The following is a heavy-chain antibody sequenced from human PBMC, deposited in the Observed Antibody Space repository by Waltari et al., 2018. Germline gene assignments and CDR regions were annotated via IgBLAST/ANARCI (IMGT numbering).Heavy chain of an antibody. CDR2: MNTKRGNT. CDR3: ARGQNSVHAYYYYYYMDV. CDR1: GYTFTSYD. Sequence: QVQLVQSGAEVKKPGASVKVSCKASGYTFTSYDINWVRQATGQGLEWMGWMNTKRGNTGYAQKLQGRVTMTRNTAISTAYMELSSLRSEETAVYYCARGQNSVHAYYYYYYMDVWGKGTTVTVSS. V-gene: IGHV1-8*01. D-gene: IGHD4-4*01. J-gene: IGHJ6*03.